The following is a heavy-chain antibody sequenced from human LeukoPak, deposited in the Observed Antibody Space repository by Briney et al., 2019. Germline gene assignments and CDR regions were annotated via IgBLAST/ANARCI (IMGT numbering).Heavy chain of an antibody. V-gene: IGHV3-74*01. CDR3: AREGTPVAFDI. Sequence: GGSLRLSCAASGFTFSSYWMHWVRQAPGKGLVWVSRINIDGSSTSYADSVKGRFTISRDNAKNTLYLQMNSLRAEDTAVYYCAREGTPVAFDIWGQGTMVTVSS. D-gene: IGHD1-14*01. CDR1: GFTFSSYW. J-gene: IGHJ3*02. CDR2: INIDGSST.